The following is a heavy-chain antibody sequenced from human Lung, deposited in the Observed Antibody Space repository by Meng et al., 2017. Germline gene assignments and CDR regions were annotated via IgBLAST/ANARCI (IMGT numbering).Heavy chain of an antibody. V-gene: IGHV4-30-2*05. Sequence: QLQVQESGSGLVKPSQTLSLTCAVSGGSISSGGYSWSWIRQPPGKGLEWIGYIHDSGSTYYNPSLKSRVTISADTSKNQFSLKLSSVTAADTAVYYCARASYGSGSPLGESWFDPWGQGTLVTVSS. CDR2: IHDSGST. J-gene: IGHJ5*02. CDR1: GGSISSGGYS. CDR3: ARASYGSGSPLGESWFDP. D-gene: IGHD3-10*01.